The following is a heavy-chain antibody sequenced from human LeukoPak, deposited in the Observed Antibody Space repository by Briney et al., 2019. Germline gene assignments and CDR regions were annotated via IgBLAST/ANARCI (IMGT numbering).Heavy chain of an antibody. D-gene: IGHD3-10*01. CDR2: IYYSGST. CDR1: GGSISSFY. CDR3: ARERSMVRGVSWFDP. V-gene: IGHV4-59*01. J-gene: IGHJ5*02. Sequence: PSETLSLTCTVSGGSISSFYWSWIRQPPGKGLEWIGYIYYSGSTNYNPSLKSRVTILVDTSKNQFSLKLRSVTAADTAVYFCARERSMVRGVSWFDPWGQGTLVTVSS.